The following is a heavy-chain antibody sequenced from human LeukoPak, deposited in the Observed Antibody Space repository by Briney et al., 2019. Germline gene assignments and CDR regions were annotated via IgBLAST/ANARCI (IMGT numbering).Heavy chain of an antibody. J-gene: IGHJ4*02. CDR2: IHTSGST. Sequence: PSETLSLTCTVTRRSIINNHWSGIGNPAGKGLDGIGQIHTSGSTNYTPPLKRRVPMSIHTPENHLPLTVRPVTPAHPAVYYCARRDISSGWSFDYWDQGTLVTVPS. V-gene: IGHV4-4*07. D-gene: IGHD6-19*01. CDR3: ARRDISSGWSFDY. CDR1: RRSIINNH.